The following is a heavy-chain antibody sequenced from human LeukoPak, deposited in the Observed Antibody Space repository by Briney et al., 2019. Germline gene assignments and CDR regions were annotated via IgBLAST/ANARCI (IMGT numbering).Heavy chain of an antibody. V-gene: IGHV4-4*07. CDR1: SGSISSYF. CDR3: ARDRWNDGRFDP. CDR2: IYSSGST. J-gene: IGHJ5*02. Sequence: PSETLSLTCTVSSGSISSYFWTWIRQPAGKGLEWIGRIYSSGSTNYNPSLNSRVTISVDTSKNQFSLKLSSVTAADTAVYYCARDRWNDGRFDPWGQGTLVTVSS. D-gene: IGHD1-1*01.